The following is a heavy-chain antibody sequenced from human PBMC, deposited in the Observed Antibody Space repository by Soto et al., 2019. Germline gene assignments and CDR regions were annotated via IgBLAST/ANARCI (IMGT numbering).Heavy chain of an antibody. Sequence: PGGSLRLSCAASGFSLNSYAMHWVRQAPGKGLEWVAVISYDGSNKFYGDSVKGRFTISRDNSKNTVYLQMDSLRTEDTAVYYCESDCSSHTCYRQGGMDVSGQGTTVTVSS. D-gene: IGHD2-2*02. V-gene: IGHV3-30-3*01. J-gene: IGHJ6*02. CDR1: GFSLNSYA. CDR2: ISYDGSNK. CDR3: ESDCSSHTCYRQGGMDV.